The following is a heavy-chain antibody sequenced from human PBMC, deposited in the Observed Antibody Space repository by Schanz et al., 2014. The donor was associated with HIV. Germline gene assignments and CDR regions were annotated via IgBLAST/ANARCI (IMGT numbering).Heavy chain of an antibody. J-gene: IGHJ6*02. CDR1: GFTFRHAW. D-gene: IGHD3-3*01. CDR3: TTRRVLGVNSDV. Sequence: EVQLVQSGGGLVKPGGSLRISCAASGFTFRHAWMSWVRQAPGKGLEWVGLIKSKTDGETTDYAAPVKGRFTISRDDSKTTLILQMNSLKSEDTAVYYCTTRRVLGVNSDVWGQGTTVTVSS. CDR2: IKSKTDGETT. V-gene: IGHV3-15*01.